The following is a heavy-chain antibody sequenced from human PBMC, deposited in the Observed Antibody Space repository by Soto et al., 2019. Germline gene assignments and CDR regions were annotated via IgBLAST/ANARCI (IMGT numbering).Heavy chain of an antibody. D-gene: IGHD3-10*01. V-gene: IGHV3-30-3*01. CDR3: ARDRGNGYYFDY. Sequence: QVQLVESGGGVVQPGRSLRLSCAASGFTFSSYAMHWVRQAPGKGLEWVAGISYDGSNKYYADSVKGRFTISRDNSKNTLYLQMNSLRAEDTAVYYCARDRGNGYYFDYWGQGTLVTVSS. CDR2: ISYDGSNK. J-gene: IGHJ4*02. CDR1: GFTFSSYA.